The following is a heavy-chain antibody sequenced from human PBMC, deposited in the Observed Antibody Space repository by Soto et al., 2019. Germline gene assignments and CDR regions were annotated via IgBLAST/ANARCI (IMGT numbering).Heavy chain of an antibody. Sequence: QVQLQESGPGLVKPSETLSLTCTVSAGSITTYFWNWIRQPPEKGLEWIGFIHHTGNSMSNPSLRSRLTMSVDTTEGQISLNLRAVTAADTAVYYCAKWNEMKRSLDDWGQGILVTVSS. CDR3: AKWNEMKRSLDD. D-gene: IGHD1-1*01. J-gene: IGHJ4*02. CDR2: IHHTGNS. V-gene: IGHV4-59*01. CDR1: AGSITTYF.